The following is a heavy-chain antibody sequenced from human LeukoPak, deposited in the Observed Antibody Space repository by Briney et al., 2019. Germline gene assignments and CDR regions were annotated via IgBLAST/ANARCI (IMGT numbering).Heavy chain of an antibody. J-gene: IGHJ4*02. D-gene: IGHD5-24*01. CDR3: ARDSRDGYYYVGTDS. CDR1: GFTVGSSY. Sequence: SGGSLRLSCAAAGFTVGSSYMNWIRQAPGKVLEWVSLVSGGGGTFYADSVKGRFTISRHSSKSTLYLEMDSLKPEDTAVYFCARDSRDGYYYVGTDSWGQGTLVTVSS. CDR2: VSGGGGT. V-gene: IGHV3-53*04.